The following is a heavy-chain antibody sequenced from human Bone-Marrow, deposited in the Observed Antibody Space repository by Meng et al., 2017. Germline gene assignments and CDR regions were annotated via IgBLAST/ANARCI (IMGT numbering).Heavy chain of an antibody. V-gene: IGHV4-34*01. D-gene: IGHD6-13*01. CDR3: ARRLIAAAGNDY. CDR1: GGPLSGYY. CDR2: IKHSGST. Sequence: QAWGERLLNPSRPRPLPGASYGGPLSGYYWTWIRQPPGKGLEWIGEIKHSGSTNYNPSLKSRVTISVDTSKNQFSLKLSSVTAADTAVYYCARRLIAAAGNDYWGQGTLVTVSS. J-gene: IGHJ4*02.